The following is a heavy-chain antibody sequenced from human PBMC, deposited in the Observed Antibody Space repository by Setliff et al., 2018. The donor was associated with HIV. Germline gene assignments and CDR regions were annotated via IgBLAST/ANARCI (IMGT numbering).Heavy chain of an antibody. J-gene: IGHJ6*02. CDR3: ARDLHANYYVVEI. V-gene: IGHV4-31*03. CDR1: GVSIVSGGFY. Sequence: LSLTCSVSGVSIVSGGFYYSWIRQHPGKGLEWLGTVYYTGKTYYNPSLQSRLTMSADTSKNQLYLKMNSVTVADTAVYFCARDLHANYYVVEIWGPGTTVTVSS. CDR2: VYYTGKT. D-gene: IGHD3-10*02.